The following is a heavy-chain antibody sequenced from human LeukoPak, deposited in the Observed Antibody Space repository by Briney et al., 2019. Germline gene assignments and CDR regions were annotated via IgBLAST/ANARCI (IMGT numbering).Heavy chain of an antibody. CDR2: IYYSGST. J-gene: IGHJ3*02. V-gene: IGHV4-59*01. D-gene: IGHD6-19*01. CDR3: ARQRSAGSGYSSGWYLDAFDI. Sequence: SETLSLTCTVSGGSISSYYWSWIRQPPGKGLEWIGYIYYSGSTNYNPSLKSRVTISVDTSKNQFSLKLSSVTAADTAVYYCARQRSAGSGYSSGWYLDAFDIWGQGTMVTVSS. CDR1: GGSISSYY.